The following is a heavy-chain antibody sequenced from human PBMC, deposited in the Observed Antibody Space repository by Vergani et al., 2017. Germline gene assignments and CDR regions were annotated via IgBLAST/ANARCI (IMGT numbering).Heavy chain of an antibody. Sequence: QVQLVQSGAEVKKPGASVKVSCKVSGYTLTELSMHWVRQAPGKGLEWRGGFDPEDGETSYAQKFQGRVTMTEDTATDTADMELSSLRSADTAVYYCATGAQQGSWPRGYSGMDVWGQGTTVTVSS. D-gene: IGHD6-13*01. V-gene: IGHV1-24*01. CDR3: ATGAQQGSWPRGYSGMDV. CDR2: FDPEDGET. J-gene: IGHJ6*02. CDR1: GYTLTELS.